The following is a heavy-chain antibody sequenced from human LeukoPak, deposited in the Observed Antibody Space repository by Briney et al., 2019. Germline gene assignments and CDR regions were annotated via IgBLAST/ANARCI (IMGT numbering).Heavy chain of an antibody. Sequence: GGSETLPCAASGYTFRSYYINWARQAPGKGLEWVSYISSSGSTIYYADSVKGRFTISRDNAKNSLYLQMNSLRAEDTAVYYCAASWGNYFDYWGQGTLVTVSS. D-gene: IGHD7-27*01. V-gene: IGHV3-48*03. CDR1: GYTFRSYY. CDR3: AASWGNYFDY. CDR2: ISSSGSTI. J-gene: IGHJ4*02.